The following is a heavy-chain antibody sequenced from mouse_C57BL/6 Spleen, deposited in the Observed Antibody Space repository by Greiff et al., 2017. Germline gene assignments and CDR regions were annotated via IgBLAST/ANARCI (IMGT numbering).Heavy chain of an antibody. V-gene: IGHV1-69*01. CDR1: GYTFTSYW. CDR2: IDPSDSYT. D-gene: IGHD1-1*01. J-gene: IGHJ2*01. CDR3: ARWPNYYGSSYGFDY. Sequence: QLQQPGAELVMPGASVKLSCKASGYTFTSYWMHWVKQRPGQGLEWIGEIDPSDSYTNYNQKFKGKSTLTVDKSSSTAYMQLSSLTSEDSAVYYCARWPNYYGSSYGFDYWGQGTTLTVSS.